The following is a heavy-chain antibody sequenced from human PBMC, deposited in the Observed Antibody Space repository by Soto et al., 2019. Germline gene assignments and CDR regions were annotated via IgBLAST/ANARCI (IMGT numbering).Heavy chain of an antibody. CDR3: ARHYYDSGGYSNIFDY. D-gene: IGHD3-22*01. CDR1: GGSMSSDY. Sequence: SETLSLTCTVSGGSMSSDYWSWIRQPPGKGLEWIGYIHYSGSTNYNPPLKSRVTISVDTSKNQSSLKLSSVTAADTAVYFCARHYYDSGGYSNIFDYWGQGTLVTVSS. CDR2: IHYSGST. J-gene: IGHJ4*02. V-gene: IGHV4-59*08.